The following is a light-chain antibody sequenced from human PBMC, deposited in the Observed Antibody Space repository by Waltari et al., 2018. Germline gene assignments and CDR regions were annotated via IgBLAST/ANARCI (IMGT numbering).Light chain of an antibody. CDR2: DVS. V-gene: IGLV2-14*03. Sequence: QSVVTQPASVSGSPGQSISISCTGTSTDIGANDYVPWYQQHPGRAPQRVIYDVSVRPSGVSIRFSGSKSGNTASLTISGLQAEDEALYYCSSYTLTNPVVFGGGTKLTVL. CDR1: STDIGANDY. CDR3: SSYTLTNPVV. J-gene: IGLJ2*01.